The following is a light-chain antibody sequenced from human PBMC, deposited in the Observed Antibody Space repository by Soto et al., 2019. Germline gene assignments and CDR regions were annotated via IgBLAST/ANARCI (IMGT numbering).Light chain of an antibody. CDR1: SSDVGGYNS. CDR2: EVN. CDR3: SSYAGSNNV. J-gene: IGLJ1*01. V-gene: IGLV2-8*01. Sequence: QSALTQPPSASGSPGQSVTISCTGTSSDVGGYNSVSWYQQHPGKAPKLMIYEVNMRPSGVPDRFSGSKSGNTASLTVSGLQAEDEADYYCSSYAGSNNVFGTGTKVTVL.